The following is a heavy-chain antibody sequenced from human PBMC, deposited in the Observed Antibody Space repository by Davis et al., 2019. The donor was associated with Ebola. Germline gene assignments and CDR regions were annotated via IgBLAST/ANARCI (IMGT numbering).Heavy chain of an antibody. CDR3: ARAHKYNFWSGSPYYFDY. D-gene: IGHD3-3*01. Sequence: ASVKVSCKASGYTFSNYDINWVRQATGQGLEWMGWMNPNSGNIGYAQKFHGRVTITRNTSIGTAYMELSSLRSEDTAVYYCARAHKYNFWSGSPYYFDYWGQGTLVTVSS. V-gene: IGHV1-8*03. CDR2: MNPNSGNI. CDR1: GYTFSNYD. J-gene: IGHJ4*02.